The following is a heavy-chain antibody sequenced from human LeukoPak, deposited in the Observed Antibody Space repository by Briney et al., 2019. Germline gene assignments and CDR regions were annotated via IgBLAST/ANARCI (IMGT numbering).Heavy chain of an antibody. CDR2: INSDGSGT. CDR3: TRTEGTVAYDS. V-gene: IGHV3-74*01. Sequence: GGSLRLSCAASGCTFSSYWMHWVRQAPGKGRVWVSRINSDGSGTIYADSVRGRFAISRDNAKNTLYLQVNSLRAKNTAVYYCTRTEGTVAYDSWGQGTLVTVSS. J-gene: IGHJ5*01. CDR1: GCTFSSYW. D-gene: IGHD1-1*01.